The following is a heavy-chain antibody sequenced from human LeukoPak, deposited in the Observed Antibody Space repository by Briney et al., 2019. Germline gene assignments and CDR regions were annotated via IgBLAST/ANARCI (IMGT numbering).Heavy chain of an antibody. V-gene: IGHV3-21*01. D-gene: IGHD1-7*01. Sequence: GGSLRLSCAASGFTFSSYAMSWVRQAPGKGLEWVSSISSSSSYIYYADSVKGRFTISRDNAKNSLYLQMNSLRAEDTAVYYCARLKLRGYSYAFDIWGQGTMVTVSS. CDR1: GFTFSSYA. CDR3: ARLKLRGYSYAFDI. J-gene: IGHJ3*02. CDR2: ISSSSSYI.